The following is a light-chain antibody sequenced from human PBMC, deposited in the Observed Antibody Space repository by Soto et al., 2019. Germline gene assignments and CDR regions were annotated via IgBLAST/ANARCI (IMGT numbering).Light chain of an antibody. CDR2: TVS. J-gene: IGKJ4*01. CDR1: QGISSW. CDR3: QQANTFPPA. Sequence: DIPMTQSPSSVSASVGDRVTITCRASQGISSWLAWYQQKPGKAPKLLIYTVSSLQSGVPSRFSGRGSGTGFTPTNSSPQPEDFATYYYQQANTFPPAFGGGNKVEIK. V-gene: IGKV1-12*01.